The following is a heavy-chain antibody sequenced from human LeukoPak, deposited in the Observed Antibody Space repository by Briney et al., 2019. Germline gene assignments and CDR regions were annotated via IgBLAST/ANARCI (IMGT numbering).Heavy chain of an antibody. J-gene: IGHJ6*02. CDR1: GGSVSSYF. D-gene: IGHD6-13*01. CDR3: AREMGYSTSSLRMDV. CDR2: NYYSGSA. V-gene: IGHV4-59*02. Sequence: PSETLSLTCTVSGGSVSSYFWSWIRQPPGKGLEWIGYNYYSGSASYNPSLKSRVTISLDTSKNQFSLKQNSVTAADTAVYYCAREMGYSTSSLRMDVWGQGTTVTVSS.